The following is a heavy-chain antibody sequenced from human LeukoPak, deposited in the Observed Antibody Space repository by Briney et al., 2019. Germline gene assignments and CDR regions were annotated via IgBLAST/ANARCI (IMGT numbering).Heavy chain of an antibody. D-gene: IGHD5-18*01. CDR1: GGSISSGDYY. CDR2: IYYSGST. J-gene: IGHJ5*02. Sequence: SETLSLTCTVSGGSISSGDYYWSWIRQPPGKGLEWIGYIYYSGSTYYNPSLKSRVTISVDTSKNQFSLKLSSVTAADTAVYYCARGRVRIQLRWFDPWGQGTLVTVSS. V-gene: IGHV4-30-4*01. CDR3: ARGRVRIQLRWFDP.